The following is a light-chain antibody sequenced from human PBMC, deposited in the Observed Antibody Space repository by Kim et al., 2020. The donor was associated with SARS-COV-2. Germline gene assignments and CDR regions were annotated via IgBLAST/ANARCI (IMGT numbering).Light chain of an antibody. CDR2: PAS. Sequence: DIQMTQSPSSVSASVGDRVTITCRASQGIGSWLAWYQKKPGKPPKLLMFPASGLQSGVPSRFSGSGSGTEFTLTISYLQPEDLATYYCQQDSNFPLTFGGGTKVDIK. CDR3: QQDSNFPLT. J-gene: IGKJ4*01. CDR1: QGIGSW. V-gene: IGKV1-12*01.